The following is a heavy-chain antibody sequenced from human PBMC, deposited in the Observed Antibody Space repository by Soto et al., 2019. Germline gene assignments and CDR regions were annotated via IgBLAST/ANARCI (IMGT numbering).Heavy chain of an antibody. J-gene: IGHJ3*02. D-gene: IGHD6-6*01. CDR1: GFAFSSHP. CDR2: ISDGGDLT. CDR3: ARRALGSSRSFDI. Sequence: VQLLESGGDLVHPGGSLRLSCTGSGFAFSSHPMSWVRQAPERGLEWVSGISDGGDLTYNADSVRGRFTISRDNSKNTLFLQMNSLRVEDTAVYYCARRALGSSRSFDIWGQGTMVTVSS. V-gene: IGHV3-23*01.